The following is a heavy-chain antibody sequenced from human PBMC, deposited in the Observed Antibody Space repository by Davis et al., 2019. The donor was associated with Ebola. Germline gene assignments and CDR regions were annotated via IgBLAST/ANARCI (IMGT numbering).Heavy chain of an antibody. Sequence: ESLKISCTDSGDSISSHYWSWIRQPAGKGLEWIGYMYYSGSSNYNPSLKSRVTISVDTSQNQFSLNLRSVTAADTAVYYCARGATVTTYYFDYWGQGTLVTVSS. CDR2: MYYSGSS. D-gene: IGHD4-17*01. CDR1: GDSISSHY. CDR3: ARGATVTTYYFDY. J-gene: IGHJ4*02. V-gene: IGHV4-59*11.